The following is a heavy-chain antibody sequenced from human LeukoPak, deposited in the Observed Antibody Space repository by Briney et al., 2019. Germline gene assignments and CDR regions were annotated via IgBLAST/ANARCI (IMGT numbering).Heavy chain of an antibody. V-gene: IGHV3-30-3*01. CDR2: ISSDGSNK. D-gene: IGHD3-10*01. J-gene: IGHJ4*02. CDR3: ARVAVWGVILDYFHY. Sequence: GGSLRLSYAASGFNFSSYAMHWVRQALGKGLEWVAVISSDGSNKYYADSVKGRFTISRDNSKNTLYLQMNSLRAEDTAVYYCARVAVWGVILDYFHYWSQGTLVTVSS. CDR1: GFNFSSYA.